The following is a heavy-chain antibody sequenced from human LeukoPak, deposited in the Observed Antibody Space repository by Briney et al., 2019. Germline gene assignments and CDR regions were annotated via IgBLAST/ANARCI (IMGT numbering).Heavy chain of an antibody. CDR2: IKPDSGGM. CDR3: AREDGVY. J-gene: IGHJ4*02. CDR1: GYTLTDHH. V-gene: IGHV1-2*02. Sequence: ASVKVSCKASGYTLTDHHMIWVRQAPGQGLQWMGWIKPDSGGMKYAQEFQGRVTMTRDTSINTAYMELSSLRSDDTAIYYCAREDGVYWGQGTLVTVSS. D-gene: IGHD3-3*01.